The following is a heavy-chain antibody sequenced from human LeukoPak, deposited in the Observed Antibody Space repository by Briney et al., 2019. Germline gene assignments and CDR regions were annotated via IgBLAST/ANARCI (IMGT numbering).Heavy chain of an antibody. V-gene: IGHV3-33*08. J-gene: IGHJ5*02. CDR3: ARGRRPQGRKYQLLHNWFDP. CDR1: GFTFSSYG. CDR2: ISFDGTIK. D-gene: IGHD2-2*01. Sequence: PGGSLRLSCAASGFTFSSYGIHWVRQAPGKGLEWVAVISFDGTIKYYADSVKGRFTISRDNAKNSLYLQMSSLRAEDTAVYYCARGRRPQGRKYQLLHNWFDPWGQGTLVTVSS.